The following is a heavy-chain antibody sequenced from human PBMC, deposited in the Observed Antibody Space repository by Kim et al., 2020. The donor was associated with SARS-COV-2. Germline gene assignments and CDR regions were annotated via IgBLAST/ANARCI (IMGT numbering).Heavy chain of an antibody. J-gene: IGHJ6*02. CDR3: ARGGPFCRGGSYANGMDV. V-gene: IGHV3-66*01. D-gene: IGHD2-15*01. Sequence: GGSLRLSCAPSGFSVSSRFMTWVRQTPGKGLEWVSMIYSGGDTHYADSVKGRFTISRDNSKNTLYLQMDSLRAEDTAVYYCARGGPFCRGGSYANGMDVWGQGTTVTVSS. CDR2: IYSGGDT. CDR1: GFSVSSRF.